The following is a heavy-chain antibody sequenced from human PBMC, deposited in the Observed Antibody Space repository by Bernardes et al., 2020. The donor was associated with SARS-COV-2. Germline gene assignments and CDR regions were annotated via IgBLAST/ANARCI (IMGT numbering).Heavy chain of an antibody. CDR2: IISIRGIG. V-gene: IGHV1-69*04. CDR3: ARDGRRPNYDFWGGYPTYYYGMDV. D-gene: IGHD3-3*01. Sequence: SVKVSCKASGGTFSSYSISWVRQPPGQGLEWVGRIISIRGIGDYAQKFQGRVTNTADKSTSTAYMELSSLRSEDTAVYYCARDGRRPNYDFWGGYPTYYYGMDVWGQGTTVTVSS. CDR1: GGTFSSYS. J-gene: IGHJ6*02.